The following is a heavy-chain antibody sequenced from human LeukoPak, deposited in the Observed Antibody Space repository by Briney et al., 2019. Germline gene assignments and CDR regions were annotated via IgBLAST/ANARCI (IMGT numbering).Heavy chain of an antibody. CDR2: IYPGDSDT. CDR1: GYSFTSYW. CDR3: ARLEHYDFWSGYGKGVDV. V-gene: IGHV5-51*01. D-gene: IGHD3-3*01. J-gene: IGHJ6*02. Sequence: PGESPKISCEASGYSFTSYWIGWVRQMPGKGLEWMGIIYPGDSDTRYSPSFRGQVTISADKSVTTAYLQWSSLKASDTAMYYCARLEHYDFWSGYGKGVDVWGQGTTVTVSS.